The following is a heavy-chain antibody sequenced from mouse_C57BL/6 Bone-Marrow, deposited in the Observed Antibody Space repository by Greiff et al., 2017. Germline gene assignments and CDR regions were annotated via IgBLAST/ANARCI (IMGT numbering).Heavy chain of an antibody. Sequence: EVHLVESGGGLVKPGGSLKLSCAASGFTFSSYAMSWVRQTPEKRLEWVATISDGGSYTYYPDNVKGRFTITRDNAKNNLYLQMSHLKSEDTAMYYCARVLRRVYYAIDYWGQGTSVTVSS. CDR2: ISDGGSYT. V-gene: IGHV5-4*01. D-gene: IGHD1-1*01. CDR3: ARVLRRVYYAIDY. CDR1: GFTFSSYA. J-gene: IGHJ4*01.